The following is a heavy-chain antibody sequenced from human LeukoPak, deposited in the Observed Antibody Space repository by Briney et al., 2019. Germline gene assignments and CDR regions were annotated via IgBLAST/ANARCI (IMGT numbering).Heavy chain of an antibody. Sequence: GGSLRLSCAASGFTFDDYAMHWVRQAPGMGLEWVSLISGDSDYTYYADSVKGRFTISRDDSKNSLYLQMNTLRTEDNALYYCAKGHGSRTGDFEYWGQGTLVTVSS. D-gene: IGHD3-10*01. CDR2: ISGDSDYT. V-gene: IGHV3-43*02. CDR3: AKGHGSRTGDFEY. CDR1: GFTFDDYA. J-gene: IGHJ4*02.